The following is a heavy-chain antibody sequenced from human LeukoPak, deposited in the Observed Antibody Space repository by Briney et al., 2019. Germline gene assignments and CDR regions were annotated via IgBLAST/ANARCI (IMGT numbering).Heavy chain of an antibody. D-gene: IGHD6-19*01. CDR3: VKGGWFDY. Sequence: PGGSLRLSCAASGFTFSTYEMNWARQAPGKGLEWVSYISSSASFISYADSVKGRFTISRDNAKNSLYLQMNSLRAEDTAVYYCVKGGWFDYWGQGILVTVSS. V-gene: IGHV3-48*03. CDR2: ISSSASFI. CDR1: GFTFSTYE. J-gene: IGHJ4*02.